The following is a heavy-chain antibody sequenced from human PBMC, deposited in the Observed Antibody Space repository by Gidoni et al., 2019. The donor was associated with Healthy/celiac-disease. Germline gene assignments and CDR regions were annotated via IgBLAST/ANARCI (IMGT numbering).Heavy chain of an antibody. J-gene: IGHJ5*02. V-gene: IGHV4-34*01. D-gene: IGHD3-3*01. CDR1: GGSSRGYY. Sequence: QVQLQQWGAGMWKPSETLSLTGAVYGGSSRGYYWSWIRQPPGKGLEWIGEINHSGSTNSNPSLTSRVTISVDTSKNQFSRKLSSVTAADTAVYYFAREQVTYYDFWSGYPMKGDNCFDPWGQGTLVTVSS. CDR3: AREQVTYYDFWSGYPMKGDNCFDP. CDR2: INHSGST.